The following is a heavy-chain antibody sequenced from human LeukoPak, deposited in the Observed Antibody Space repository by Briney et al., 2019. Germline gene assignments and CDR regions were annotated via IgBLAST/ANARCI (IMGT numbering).Heavy chain of an antibody. J-gene: IGHJ6*02. V-gene: IGHV3-7*01. CDR2: IKQDGSEK. CDR3: ARGRQQWLAFYYYYGMDV. D-gene: IGHD6-19*01. CDR1: GFTFSSYW. Sequence: GGSLRLSCAASGFTFSSYWMSWVRQAPGKGLEWVANIKQDGSEKYYMDSVKGRFTISRDNAKNSLYLQMNSLRAEDTAVYYCARGRQQWLAFYYYYGMDVWGQGTTVTVSS.